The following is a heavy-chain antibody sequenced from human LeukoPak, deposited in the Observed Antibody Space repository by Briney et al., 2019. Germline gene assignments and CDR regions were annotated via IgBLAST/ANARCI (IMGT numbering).Heavy chain of an antibody. Sequence: APVKVSCKASGYTFTNYGISWVRQAPGQGLEWMGWISAYSGDTNYAQKFQGRVTMTRDTSTSTAYMELRSLRSDDTAVYYCARDPGSYGDAFDIWGQGTMVTVSA. J-gene: IGHJ3*02. CDR3: ARDPGSYGDAFDI. V-gene: IGHV1-18*01. CDR2: ISAYSGDT. D-gene: IGHD3-16*01. CDR1: GYTFTNYG.